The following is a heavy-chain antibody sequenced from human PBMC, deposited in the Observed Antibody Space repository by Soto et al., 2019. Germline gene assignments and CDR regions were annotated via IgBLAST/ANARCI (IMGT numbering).Heavy chain of an antibody. CDR3: VRLGYYYDRSGPYYFDS. V-gene: IGHV4-39*01. D-gene: IGHD3-22*01. CDR1: GDSISGSNTRYY. CDR2: VYHGGNT. J-gene: IGHJ4*02. Sequence: NPSETLSLTCTVSGDSISGSNTRYYWGWIRQTPAKGLEWIGSVYHGGNTYYNPSLESRVTISVDTSKNQLSLRLTSVTAADTALFYCVRLGYYYDRSGPYYFDSWGQGTPVTVS.